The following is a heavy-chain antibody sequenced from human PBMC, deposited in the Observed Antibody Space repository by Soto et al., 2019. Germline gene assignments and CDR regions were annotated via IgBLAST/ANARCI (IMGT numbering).Heavy chain of an antibody. CDR3: ARWTTVVDAFDI. J-gene: IGHJ3*02. V-gene: IGHV3-33*01. Sequence: QVQLVESGGGVVQPGRSLRLSCAASGFTFSSYGMHWVRQAPGKGLEWVAVLWYDGSNKYYADSVKGRFTISRDNSKNTLYLQMNSLRAEDTAVYYCARWTTVVDAFDIWGQGTMVTVSS. CDR2: LWYDGSNK. CDR1: GFTFSSYG. D-gene: IGHD4-17*01.